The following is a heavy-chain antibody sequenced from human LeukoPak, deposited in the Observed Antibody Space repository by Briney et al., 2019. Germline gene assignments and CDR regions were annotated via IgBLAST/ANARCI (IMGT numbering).Heavy chain of an antibody. CDR1: GVSLSGYY. J-gene: IGHJ5*02. Sequence: SETLSLTCAVSGVSLSGYYWGWIRQTPGKGLEWIGEINHSGRTNYNPSLKSRVTISADTSKNQFSLELRSVTAADTAVYYCARQRWLVHNWFDPWGQGTLVTVSS. D-gene: IGHD6-19*01. CDR2: INHSGRT. CDR3: ARQRWLVHNWFDP. V-gene: IGHV4-34*01.